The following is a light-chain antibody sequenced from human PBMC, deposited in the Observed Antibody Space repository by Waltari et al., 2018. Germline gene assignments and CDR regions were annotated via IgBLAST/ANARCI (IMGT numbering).Light chain of an antibody. CDR1: QSVLPTANNRND. J-gene: IGKJ2*01. CDR2: WAS. V-gene: IGKV4-1*01. Sequence: DIVMTQSPDSLAVSLGERATINCKSSQSVLPTANNRNDLAWYRQKPGQPPKLLIYWASSRASGVPDRFSGSGSGADFTLTIGSLQPEDVAVYFCQQYYSTPYTFGQGTKLEIK. CDR3: QQYYSTPYT.